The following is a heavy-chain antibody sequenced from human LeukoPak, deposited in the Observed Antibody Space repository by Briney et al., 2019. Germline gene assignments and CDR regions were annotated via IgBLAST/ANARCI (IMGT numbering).Heavy chain of an antibody. CDR1: DGSFSGYY. Sequence: PSETLSLTCAVYDGSFSGYYWSWIRQPPGKGLDWIGEINHSGSTNYNPSLKSRVTISLDTSKSQFSLKERYVTAADTAVYYCARGLNDSWTGENYWGQGTLVTVSS. D-gene: IGHD3-3*01. CDR3: ARGLNDSWTGENY. V-gene: IGHV4-34*01. J-gene: IGHJ4*02. CDR2: INHSGST.